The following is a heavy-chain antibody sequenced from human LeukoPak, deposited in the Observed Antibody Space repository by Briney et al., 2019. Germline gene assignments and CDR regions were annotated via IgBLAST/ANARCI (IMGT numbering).Heavy chain of an antibody. CDR2: ISYDGSNK. CDR3: VREVGAPGSFQH. CDR1: GFTFSSYG. V-gene: IGHV3-30*03. D-gene: IGHD1-26*01. Sequence: GGSLRLSCAASGFTFSSYGMHWVCQAPGKGLEWVAVISYDGSNKYYADSVKGRFTISRNNADNTLHLQMNSLRAEDTAVYHCVREVGAPGSFQHWGQGAPVTVSS. J-gene: IGHJ1*01.